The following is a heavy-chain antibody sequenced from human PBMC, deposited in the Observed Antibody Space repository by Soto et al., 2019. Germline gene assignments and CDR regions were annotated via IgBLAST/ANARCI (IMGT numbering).Heavy chain of an antibody. CDR1: GYTFTSYA. V-gene: IGHV1-3*01. CDR2: INAGDGNT. CDR3: ARGVGSGSYYNQYNWFDP. Sequence: ASVKVSCKASGYTFTSYAMHWVRQAPGQRLEWMGWINAGDGNTKYSQKFQGRVTITRDTSASTAYMELRSLRSDDTAVYYCARGVGSGSYYNQYNWFDPWGQGTLVTVSS. J-gene: IGHJ5*02. D-gene: IGHD3-10*01.